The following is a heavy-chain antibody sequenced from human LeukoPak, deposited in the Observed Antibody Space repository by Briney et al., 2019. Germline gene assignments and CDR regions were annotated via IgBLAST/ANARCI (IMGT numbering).Heavy chain of an antibody. Sequence: ASVKVSCKASGYTFTSYDINWVRQATGQGLEWMGWMNPNSGNTGYAQKFQGRVTMTRNTSISTAYMELSSLRSEDTAVYYCARIVRAAPKTGLDPWGQGTLVTVSS. CDR2: MNPNSGNT. CDR3: ARIVRAAPKTGLDP. J-gene: IGHJ5*02. CDR1: GYTFTSYD. V-gene: IGHV1-8*01. D-gene: IGHD2/OR15-2a*01.